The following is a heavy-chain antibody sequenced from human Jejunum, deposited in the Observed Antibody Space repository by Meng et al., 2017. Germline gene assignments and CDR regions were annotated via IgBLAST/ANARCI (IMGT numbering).Heavy chain of an antibody. D-gene: IGHD1-26*01. J-gene: IGHJ4*02. CDR1: GGSVSRAGYQ. Sequence: QGSLPESGPGLVRPSATLSLICTVSGGSVSRAGYQWGWIRQPPGKGLEWIGYASTNYNPSLKSRVTISLDTSRNQFSLSLSSVTAADTAVYYCARDHMGSLDYWGQGILVTVSS. V-gene: IGHV4-61*08. CDR2: AST. CDR3: ARDHMGSLDY.